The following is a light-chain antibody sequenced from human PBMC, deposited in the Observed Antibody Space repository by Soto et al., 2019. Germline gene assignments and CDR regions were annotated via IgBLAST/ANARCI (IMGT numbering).Light chain of an antibody. CDR1: HGISSY. Sequence: DIQLTQSPSSLSASVGDRVTITCRVSHGISSYLNWYRQKPGKVPKLLIYSASNLQSGVPSRFSGSGSGTDFTLTISSLQPEDVATYYADLTFGPGTKVDIK. J-gene: IGKJ3*01. CDR3: DLT. V-gene: IGKV1-27*01. CDR2: SAS.